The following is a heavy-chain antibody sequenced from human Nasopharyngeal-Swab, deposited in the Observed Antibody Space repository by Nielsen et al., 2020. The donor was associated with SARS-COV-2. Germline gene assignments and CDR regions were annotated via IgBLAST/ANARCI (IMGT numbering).Heavy chain of an antibody. CDR1: GGSISSSSYY. CDR3: ARHEGGVRYFDWLLTGPNWFDP. D-gene: IGHD3-9*01. V-gene: IGHV4-39*01. CDR2: IYYSGST. Sequence: SETLSLTCTVSGGSISSSSYYWGWIRQPPGKGLEWIGSIYYSGSTYYNPSLKGRVTISVDTSKNQFSLKLNSVTAADTAVYYCARHEGGVRYFDWLLTGPNWFDPWGQGTLVTVSS. J-gene: IGHJ5*02.